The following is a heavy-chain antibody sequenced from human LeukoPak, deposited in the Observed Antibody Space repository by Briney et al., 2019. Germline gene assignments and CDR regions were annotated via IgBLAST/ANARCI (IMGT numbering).Heavy chain of an antibody. CDR2: INPSVGST. CDR3: AGYYYDSSGDLGYFQH. Sequence: GASVKVSCKASGYTFTSYYMHWGRQAPGQGLEWMGIINPSVGSTSYAQKFHVRVTMTRYMSTRTVSMELSSLRSEDTAVYYCAGYYYDSSGDLGYFQHWGQGTLVTVSS. V-gene: IGHV1-46*01. J-gene: IGHJ1*01. CDR1: GYTFTSYY. D-gene: IGHD3-22*01.